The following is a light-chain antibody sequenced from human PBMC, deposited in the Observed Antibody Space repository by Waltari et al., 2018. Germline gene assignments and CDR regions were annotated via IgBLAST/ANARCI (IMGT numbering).Light chain of an antibody. CDR3: SAWDSSLSAWV. CDR2: RNH. J-gene: IGLJ3*02. V-gene: IGLV10-54*01. Sequence: QAGLTQPPSVSKDLRQLATLTSPGNSDNVGHQQAAWLQQHLGGPPKLLSDRNHNRPSDISKMVTASRSGNTSSLTITGVQPEDEADYYCSAWDSSLSAWVFGGGTRLTVL. CDR1: SDNVGHQQ.